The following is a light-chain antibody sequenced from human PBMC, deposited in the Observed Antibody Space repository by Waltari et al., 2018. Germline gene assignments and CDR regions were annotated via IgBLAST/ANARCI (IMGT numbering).Light chain of an antibody. Sequence: SYALTQPPSVSVAPGTTARTTCGGDNIGSYSVHWYQQRPGQAPVWVIFYASVRPSGIPERFSGSNSGNTATLTISSVEAGDEAKYYCHVWHPDMDPGVFGPGTEVSV. J-gene: IGLJ1*01. CDR3: HVWHPDMDPGV. CDR2: YAS. CDR1: NIGSYS. V-gene: IGLV3-21*04.